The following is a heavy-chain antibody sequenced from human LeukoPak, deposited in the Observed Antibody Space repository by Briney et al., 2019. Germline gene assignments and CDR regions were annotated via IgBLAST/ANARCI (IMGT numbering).Heavy chain of an antibody. J-gene: IGHJ6*03. CDR1: GFTFSSYG. CDR3: AKSSGGGWYYYYYYMDV. CDR2: IRYDGSNK. D-gene: IGHD6-19*01. Sequence: GGSLRLSCAASGFTFSSYGMHWVRQAPGKGLEWVAFIRYDGSNKYYADSVKGRFTISRDNSKNTLYLQMNSLRAEDTAVYYCAKSSGGGWYYYYYYMDVWGKGTTVTISS. V-gene: IGHV3-30*02.